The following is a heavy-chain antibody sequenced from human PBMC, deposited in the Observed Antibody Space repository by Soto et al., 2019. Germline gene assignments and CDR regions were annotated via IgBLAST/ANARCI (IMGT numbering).Heavy chain of an antibody. Sequence: ASVKVSCKARGYTFTRYYMHWLRQAPGQGLEWMGIINPSGGGTSYAQKFQGRVTMTRDTSTSTVYMELSSLRSEDTAVYYCARAGYCSSTSCLFNWFDPWGQGTLVTVSS. CDR3: ARAGYCSSTSCLFNWFDP. V-gene: IGHV1-46*01. CDR1: GYTFTRYY. CDR2: INPSGGGT. D-gene: IGHD2-2*01. J-gene: IGHJ5*02.